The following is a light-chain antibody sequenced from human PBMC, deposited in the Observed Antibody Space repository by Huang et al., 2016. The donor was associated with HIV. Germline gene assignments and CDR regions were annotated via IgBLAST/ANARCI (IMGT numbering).Light chain of an antibody. Sequence: EIVLTQSPGTLSLFPGERATLSCRASQSVSSSYLAWYQQKPGQAPRLLIDGASNGATGIPARFSGSGSGTDFTLTISRVEPEDFAVYYCQQYGGSPITFGQGTRLEIK. V-gene: IGKV3-20*01. CDR2: GAS. J-gene: IGKJ5*01. CDR3: QQYGGSPIT. CDR1: QSVSSSY.